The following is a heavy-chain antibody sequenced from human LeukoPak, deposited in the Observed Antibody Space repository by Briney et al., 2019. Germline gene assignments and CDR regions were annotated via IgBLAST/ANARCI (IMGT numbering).Heavy chain of an antibody. CDR2: IYYSGST. Sequence: PSETLSLTCTVSGGSISSYYWSWIRQPPGKGLEWIGYIYYSGSTNYNPSLKSRVTISVDTSKNQFSLKLSSVTAADTAVYYCARVSFDGYYFDYWGQGTLVTVSS. D-gene: IGHD3-10*01. CDR1: GGSISSYY. CDR3: ARVSFDGYYFDY. V-gene: IGHV4-59*01. J-gene: IGHJ4*02.